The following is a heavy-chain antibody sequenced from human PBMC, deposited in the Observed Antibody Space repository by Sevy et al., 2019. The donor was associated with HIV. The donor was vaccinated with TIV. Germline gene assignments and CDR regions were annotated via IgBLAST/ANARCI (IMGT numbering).Heavy chain of an antibody. D-gene: IGHD3-22*01. CDR1: GFIFSNYG. V-gene: IGHV3-30*18. CDR2: ISYDGSHK. CDR3: AKGSKATDSAFDV. Sequence: GGSLRLSCSASGFIFSNYGMYWVRQAPGKGLEWVAVISYDGSHKYYSDSVRGRFTISRDNSKNTVSLQMNSLRDEDTAIYYCAKGSKATDSAFDVWGQWTMVTVSS. J-gene: IGHJ3*01.